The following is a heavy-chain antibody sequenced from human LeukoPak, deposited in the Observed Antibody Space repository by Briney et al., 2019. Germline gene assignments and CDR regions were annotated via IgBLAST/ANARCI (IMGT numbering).Heavy chain of an antibody. J-gene: IGHJ4*02. CDR1: GYTFTGYY. CDR3: AVRSSNREHIVVVTAMGPLGY. Sequence: GASVKVSCKASGYTFTGYYMHWVRQAPGQGLEWMGWINPNSGGTNYAQKFQGRVTMTRDTSISTAYMELSRLRSDDTAVYYCAVRSSNREHIVVVTAMGPLGYWGQGTLVTVSS. D-gene: IGHD2-21*02. CDR2: INPNSGGT. V-gene: IGHV1-2*02.